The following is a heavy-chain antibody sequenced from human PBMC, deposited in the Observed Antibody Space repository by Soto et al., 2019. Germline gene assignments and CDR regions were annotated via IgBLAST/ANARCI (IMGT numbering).Heavy chain of an antibody. CDR3: ARSSSGYPREFDY. Sequence: SETLSLTCAVSGGSISSGGYSWSWIRQPPGKGLEWIGYIYHSGSTYYNPSLKSRVAISVDRSKNQFSLKLSSVTAADTAVYYCARSSSGYPREFDYWGQGTLVTVSS. CDR2: IYHSGST. V-gene: IGHV4-30-2*02. J-gene: IGHJ4*02. D-gene: IGHD3-22*01. CDR1: GGSISSGGYS.